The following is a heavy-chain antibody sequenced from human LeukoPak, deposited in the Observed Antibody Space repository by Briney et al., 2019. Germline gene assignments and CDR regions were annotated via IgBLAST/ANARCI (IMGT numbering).Heavy chain of an antibody. CDR2: INPNSGGT. CDR3: ASIPRYYDSSGYYWD. J-gene: IGHJ4*02. D-gene: IGHD3-22*01. Sequence: ASVKVSCKASGYTFTGYYMHWVRQAPGQGLEWMGWINPNSGGTNYAQKFQGRVTMTRDTSINTAYMELSRLRSDDTAVYYCASIPRYYDSSGYYWDWGQGTLVTVSS. CDR1: GYTFTGYY. V-gene: IGHV1-2*02.